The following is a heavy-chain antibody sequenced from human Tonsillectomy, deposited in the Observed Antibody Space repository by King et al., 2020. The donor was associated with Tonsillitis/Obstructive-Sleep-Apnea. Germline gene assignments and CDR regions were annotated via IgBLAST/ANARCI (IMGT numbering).Heavy chain of an antibody. D-gene: IGHD1-14*01. J-gene: IGHJ4*02. CDR2: IYSGGRT. CDR3: ATSSIIFAY. Sequence: VQLVESGGGLVRPGGSLRLSCAASGFTVSSNYMTWVRQAPGKGLEWVSVIYSGGRTYYADSVKGRFTISRDNSKNTLYLQMNSLRAEDTAVYYCATSSIIFAYWGQGTLVTVSS. CDR1: GFTVSSNY. V-gene: IGHV3-66*01.